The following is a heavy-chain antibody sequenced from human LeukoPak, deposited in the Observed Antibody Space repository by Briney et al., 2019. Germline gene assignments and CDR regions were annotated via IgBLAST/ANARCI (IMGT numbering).Heavy chain of an antibody. CDR2: ISSSSSYI. J-gene: IGHJ6*03. CDR1: GFTFSSYS. CDR3: ARDSGTALRRYYYYMDV. Sequence: KTGGSLRLSCAASGFTFSSYSMNWVRQAPGKGLEWVSSISSSSSYIYYADSVKGRFTISRDNAKNSLYLQMNSLRDEDTAVYYCARDSGTALRRYYYYMDVWGKGTTVTVSS. D-gene: IGHD3-10*01. V-gene: IGHV3-21*01.